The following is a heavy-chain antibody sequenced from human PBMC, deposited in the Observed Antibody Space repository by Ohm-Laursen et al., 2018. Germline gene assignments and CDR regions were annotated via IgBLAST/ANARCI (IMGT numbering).Heavy chain of an antibody. V-gene: IGHV3-33*06. J-gene: IGHJ4*02. CDR3: AKNKGYSGYEGDY. Sequence: SLRLSCAASGFTFSSYGMHWVRQAPGKGLEWVAVIWYDGSNKYYADSVKGRFTISRDNSKNTLYLQMNSLRAEDTAVYYCAKNKGYSGYEGDYWGQGTLVTVSP. CDR2: IWYDGSNK. CDR1: GFTFSSYG. D-gene: IGHD5-12*01.